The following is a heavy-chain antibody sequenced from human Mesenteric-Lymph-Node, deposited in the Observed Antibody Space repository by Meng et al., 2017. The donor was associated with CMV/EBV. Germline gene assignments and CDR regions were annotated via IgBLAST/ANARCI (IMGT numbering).Heavy chain of an antibody. CDR3: ARGGIYSSSWYYFDY. CDR2: VNWNGGGT. J-gene: IGHJ4*02. Sequence: GGSLRLSCAASGFTFDDYGFSWVRQAPGKGLEWVSGVNWNGGGTGYADSVKGRFTVSRDNAKKSLYLQMNSLRAEDTAVYYCARGGIYSSSWYYFDYWGQGTLVTVSS. CDR1: GFTFDDYG. D-gene: IGHD6-13*01. V-gene: IGHV3-20*04.